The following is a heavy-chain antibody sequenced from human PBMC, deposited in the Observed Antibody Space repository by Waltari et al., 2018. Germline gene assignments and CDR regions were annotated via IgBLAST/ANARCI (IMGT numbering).Heavy chain of an antibody. CDR2: IIPLFGTA. CDR1: GGTFSSYA. V-gene: IGHV1-69*12. J-gene: IGHJ6*03. Sequence: QVQLVQSGAEVKKPGSSVKVSCKASGGTFSSYAMSWVRQAPGQGLEWMGGIIPLFGTANYAQKFQGRVTITADVSTSTAYMEVSSLRSEDTAVYYCARGLRGYYYMDVLGKGTTVTITS. CDR3: ARGLRGYYYMDV.